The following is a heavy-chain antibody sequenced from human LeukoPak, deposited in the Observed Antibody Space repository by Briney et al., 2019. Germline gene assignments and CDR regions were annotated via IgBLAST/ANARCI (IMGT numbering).Heavy chain of an antibody. D-gene: IGHD6-13*01. J-gene: IGHJ4*02. Sequence: SETLSLTCAVYGGSFSGYYWSWIRQPPGKGLEWIGEINHSGSTNYNPSLKSRVTISVDTSKNQFSLKLSSVTAADTAVYYCARDLVAAAGTTGDYWGQGTLVTVSS. CDR3: ARDLVAAAGTTGDY. CDR1: GGSFSGYY. V-gene: IGHV4-34*01. CDR2: INHSGST.